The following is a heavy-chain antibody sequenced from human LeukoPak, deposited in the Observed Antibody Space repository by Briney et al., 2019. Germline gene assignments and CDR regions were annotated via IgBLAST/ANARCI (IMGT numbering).Heavy chain of an antibody. CDR2: IYYSGRT. CDR3: ARVMIAARLFDY. CDR1: GGSISSGDYY. J-gene: IGHJ4*02. V-gene: IGHV4-30-4*08. D-gene: IGHD6-6*01. Sequence: SQTLSLTCTVSGGSISSGDYYWSWIRQPPGKGLEWIGYIYYSGRTYYNPSLKSRATISVDTSKNQFSLKLSSVTAADTAVYYCARVMIAARLFDYWGQGTLVTVSS.